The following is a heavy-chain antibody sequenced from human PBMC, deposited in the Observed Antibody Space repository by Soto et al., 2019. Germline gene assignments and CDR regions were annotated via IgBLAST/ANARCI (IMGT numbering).Heavy chain of an antibody. D-gene: IGHD1-1*01. Sequence: GGSLRLSCAASGFTFSSYAMSWVRQAPGKGLEWVSAISGSGGSTYYAASVKGRFTISRDNSKNTLYLQMNSLGAEATAVYYCAKLERRDYMDVWGKGTTVTVSS. CDR1: GFTFSSYA. CDR3: AKLERRDYMDV. J-gene: IGHJ6*03. CDR2: ISGSGGST. V-gene: IGHV3-23*01.